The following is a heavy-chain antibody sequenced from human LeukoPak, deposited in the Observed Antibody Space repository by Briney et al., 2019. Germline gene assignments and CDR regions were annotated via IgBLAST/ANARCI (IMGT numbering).Heavy chain of an antibody. CDR3: AREAPSYPWYYYGSGNWFDP. CDR1: GYTFTGYY. D-gene: IGHD3-10*01. J-gene: IGHJ5*02. V-gene: IGHV1-2*02. Sequence: GASVKVSCKASGYTFTGYYMHWVRQAPGQGLEWMGWINPNSGGTNYAQKFQGRVTMTRGTSISTAYMELSRLRSDDTAVYYCAREAPSYPWYYYGSGNWFDPWGQGTLVTVSS. CDR2: INPNSGGT.